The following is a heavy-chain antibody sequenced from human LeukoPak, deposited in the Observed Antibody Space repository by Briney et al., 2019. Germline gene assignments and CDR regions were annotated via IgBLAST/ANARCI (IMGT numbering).Heavy chain of an antibody. D-gene: IGHD3-10*01. CDR1: GFTFSSYG. CDR2: ISYDGSNK. Sequence: GRSLRLSCAASGFTFSSYGMHWVRQAPGKGLEWVAVISYDGSNKYYADSVKGRFTISRENSKLTVYLQMNSLRAEDTAVYYCAKDQVVRDYSNFDYWGQGTLVTVSS. V-gene: IGHV3-30*18. CDR3: AKDQVVRDYSNFDY. J-gene: IGHJ4*02.